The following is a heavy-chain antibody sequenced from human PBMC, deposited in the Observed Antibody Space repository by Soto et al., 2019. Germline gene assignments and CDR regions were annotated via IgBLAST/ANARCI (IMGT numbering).Heavy chain of an antibody. CDR3: ARRFCSTTTCDSWFDT. CDR1: GDTLTTFW. J-gene: IGHJ5*02. D-gene: IGHD2-2*01. Sequence: GGALKISCTGFGDTLTTFWISWVRQMPGKGLEWMGRLDPRDSYVNYSPSFQGHVTISLDKSISTAYLQWGSLKASDTAMYYCARRFCSTTTCDSWFDTWGQGPLVTVSS. CDR2: LDPRDSYV. V-gene: IGHV5-10-1*01.